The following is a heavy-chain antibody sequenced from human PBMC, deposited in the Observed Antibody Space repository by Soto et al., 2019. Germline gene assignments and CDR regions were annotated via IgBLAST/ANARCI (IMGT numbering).Heavy chain of an antibody. CDR2: INHSGST. CDR1: GGSFSGYY. CDR3: TKSNWGYAFAI. D-gene: IGHD7-27*01. J-gene: IGHJ3*02. Sequence: SETLSLTCAVYGGSFSGYYWSWIRQPPGKGLEWIGEINHSGSTNYNPSLKSRVTISVDTSKNQFSLKLSSVTAADTAVYYCTKSNWGYAFAIWGQGTRVT. V-gene: IGHV4-34*01.